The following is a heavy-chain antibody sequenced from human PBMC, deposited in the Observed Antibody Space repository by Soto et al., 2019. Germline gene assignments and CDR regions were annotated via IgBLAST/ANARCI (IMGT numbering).Heavy chain of an antibody. CDR1: GFAFSNFV. D-gene: IGHD3-10*01. CDR2: IWHDASRE. CDR3: AREGGGEWTDYYYYGVDV. V-gene: IGHV3-33*01. Sequence: QVQLVESGGGVVQPGTSLTLSCAASGFAFSNFVMHWVRQSPGKGLEFVAVIWHDASREYYADSVQGRFTISRDNSKNLLYLQMNSLRAEDTAVYYCAREGGGEWTDYYYYGVDVWGHGTTVTVSS. J-gene: IGHJ6*02.